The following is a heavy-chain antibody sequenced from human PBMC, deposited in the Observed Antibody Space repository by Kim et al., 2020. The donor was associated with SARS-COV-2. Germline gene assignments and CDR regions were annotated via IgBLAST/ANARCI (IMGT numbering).Heavy chain of an antibody. CDR1: GGSFSGFY. J-gene: IGHJ6*02. CDR2: TNHAGST. V-gene: IGHV4-34*01. Sequence: SETLSLTCAFSGGSFSGFYFHWVRQSPGKGLEWIGETNHAGSTRFNPSFQSRVGISADSSKKQISLRVESLTAADTAVYYCAGADGPFFRYPLDVWGRGATVIVSS. D-gene: IGHD1-20*01. CDR3: AGADGPFFRYPLDV.